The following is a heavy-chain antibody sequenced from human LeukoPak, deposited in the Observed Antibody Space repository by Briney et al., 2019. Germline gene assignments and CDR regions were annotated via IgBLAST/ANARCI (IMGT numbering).Heavy chain of an antibody. CDR1: GFTFSSYA. J-gene: IGHJ4*02. CDR3: AKDLPIIAAAGTLGD. V-gene: IGHV3-30-3*01. Sequence: GGSLRLSCAASGFTFSSYAMHWARQAPGKGLEWVAVISYDGSNKYYADSVKGRFTISRDNSKNTLYLQMNSLRAEDTALYYCAKDLPIIAAAGTLGDWGQGTLVTVSS. CDR2: ISYDGSNK. D-gene: IGHD6-13*01.